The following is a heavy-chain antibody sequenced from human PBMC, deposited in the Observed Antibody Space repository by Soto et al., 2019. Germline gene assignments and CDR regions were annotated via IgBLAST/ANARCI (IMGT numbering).Heavy chain of an antibody. Sequence: ASVKVSCKASGYTFTGYYMHWVRQAPGQGLEWMGWINPNSGGTNYAQKFQGWVTMTRDTSISTAYMELSRLRSDDTAVYYCARAELTGQLEDAFDIWGQGTMVTVSS. V-gene: IGHV1-2*04. D-gene: IGHD7-27*01. CDR1: GYTFTGYY. CDR2: INPNSGGT. J-gene: IGHJ3*02. CDR3: ARAELTGQLEDAFDI.